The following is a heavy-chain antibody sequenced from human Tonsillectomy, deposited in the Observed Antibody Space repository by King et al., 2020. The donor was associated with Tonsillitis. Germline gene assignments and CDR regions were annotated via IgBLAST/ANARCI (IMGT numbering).Heavy chain of an antibody. CDR1: GYTFTSYD. V-gene: IGHV1-8*01. CDR2: MNPHSANT. CDR3: ARGRIAAPGLNWFAP. Sequence: QLVQSGAEVKKPGASVKVSCKASGYTFTSYDINWVRQATGQGLEWMGWMNPHSANTGYAQKFQGRVTMTRNTSISTAYLELSSLRSEDTAVYYCARGRIAAPGLNWFAPGGQGTLVTVSS. J-gene: IGHJ5*02. D-gene: IGHD6-13*01.